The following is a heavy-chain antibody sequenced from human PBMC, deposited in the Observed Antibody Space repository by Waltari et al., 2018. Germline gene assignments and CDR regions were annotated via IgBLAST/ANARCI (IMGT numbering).Heavy chain of an antibody. Sequence: QVQLVQSGAEVKKPGSSVKVSCKASGGTFSRYAISWVRQAPGPGLEWMGGVIPIFGTANYAQKFQGRVTITADESTSTAYMELSSLRSEDTAVYYCARSPGRGYGSGSYLRMDVWGQGTTVTVSS. CDR2: VIPIFGTA. CDR1: GGTFSRYA. V-gene: IGHV1-69*01. D-gene: IGHD3-10*01. CDR3: ARSPGRGYGSGSYLRMDV. J-gene: IGHJ6*02.